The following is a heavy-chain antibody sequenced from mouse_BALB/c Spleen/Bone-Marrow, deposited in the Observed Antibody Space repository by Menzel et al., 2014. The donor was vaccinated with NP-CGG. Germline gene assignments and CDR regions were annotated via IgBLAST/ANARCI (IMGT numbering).Heavy chain of an antibody. CDR2: ISSGGGNT. Sequence: EVQGVESGGGLVKPGGSLKLSCAASGFTFSSYTMSWVRQTPEKRLEWVATISSGGGNTYYPDSVKGRFTISRDNAKNNLYLQMSSLRSEDTALYYCARYGSGTFAYWGQGTLVTVSA. J-gene: IGHJ3*01. CDR3: ARYGSGTFAY. CDR1: GFTFSSYT. D-gene: IGHD3-1*01. V-gene: IGHV5-9*03.